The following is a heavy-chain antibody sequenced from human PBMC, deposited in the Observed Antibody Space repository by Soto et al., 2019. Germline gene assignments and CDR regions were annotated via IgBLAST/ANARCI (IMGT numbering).Heavy chain of an antibody. CDR3: AKGWDSSSWYDAEPNYFDY. Sequence: AGSLRLSCAASGFTFSSYAVSWVHQAPGKGLKWVSAISGSGGSTYYADSVKGRFTISRNNSKNTLYLQMNSLRAEDTAVYYCAKGWDSSSWYDAEPNYFDYWGQGTLVTVSS. CDR2: ISGSGGST. CDR1: GFTFSSYA. V-gene: IGHV3-23*01. D-gene: IGHD6-13*01. J-gene: IGHJ4*02.